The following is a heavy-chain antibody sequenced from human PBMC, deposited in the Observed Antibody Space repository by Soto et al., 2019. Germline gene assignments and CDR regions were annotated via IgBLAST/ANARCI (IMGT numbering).Heavy chain of an antibody. V-gene: IGHV4-34*01. CDR1: GGSFSGYY. CDR3: ARGGDYVWGSYRRPHYFDY. D-gene: IGHD3-16*02. Sequence: QVQLQQWGAGLLKPSETLSLTCAVYGGSFSGYYWSWIRQPPGKGLEWIGEINHSGSTNYNPSLKSRGTISVDTSKNQFSLNLSSVTAADTAVYYCARGGDYVWGSYRRPHYFDYWGQGTLVTVSS. J-gene: IGHJ4*02. CDR2: INHSGST.